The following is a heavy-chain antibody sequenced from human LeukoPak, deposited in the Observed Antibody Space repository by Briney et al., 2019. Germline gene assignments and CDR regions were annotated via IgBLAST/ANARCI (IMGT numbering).Heavy chain of an antibody. J-gene: IGHJ4*02. CDR1: GYTFTGYY. Sequence: ASVKVSCKASGYTFTGYYMHWVRQAPGQGLEWMGWMNPNSGGTNYAQKFQGRVIMTRDTSISTAYMELSRLRSDDTAVYYCARGYTMIVVAIGDYWGQGTLVTVSS. CDR3: ARGYTMIVVAIGDY. V-gene: IGHV1-2*02. CDR2: MNPNSGGT. D-gene: IGHD3-22*01.